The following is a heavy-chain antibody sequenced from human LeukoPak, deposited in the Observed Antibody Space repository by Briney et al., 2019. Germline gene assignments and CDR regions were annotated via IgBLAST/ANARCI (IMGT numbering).Heavy chain of an antibody. Sequence: SETLSLPCTLSGGSISSYYWSWIRQPPGKGREWIGYIYYSGSTNYNPSLKSRVTISVDTSKNQFSLKLSSMTAAGTAVYYCARAYGSGSYQFDPWGQGTLVTVSS. V-gene: IGHV4-59*01. CDR3: ARAYGSGSYQFDP. D-gene: IGHD3-10*01. J-gene: IGHJ5*02. CDR2: IYYSGST. CDR1: GGSISSYY.